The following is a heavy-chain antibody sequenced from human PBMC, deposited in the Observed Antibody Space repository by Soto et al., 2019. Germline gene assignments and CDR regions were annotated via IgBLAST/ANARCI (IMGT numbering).Heavy chain of an antibody. D-gene: IGHD4-17*01. CDR2: IWYDGSNK. CDR3: ARDHYGGNSFFDY. CDR1: GFTFSSYG. Sequence: TGGSLRLSCAASGFTFSSYGMHWVRQAPGKGLEWVAVIWYDGSNKYYADSVKGRFTISRDNSKNTLYLQMNSLRAEDTAVYYCARDHYGGNSFFDYWGQGTLVTVSS. J-gene: IGHJ4*02. V-gene: IGHV3-33*01.